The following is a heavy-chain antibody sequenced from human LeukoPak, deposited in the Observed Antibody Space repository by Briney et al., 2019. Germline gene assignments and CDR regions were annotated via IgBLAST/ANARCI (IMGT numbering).Heavy chain of an antibody. J-gene: IGHJ6*03. Sequence: PSETLSLTCTVSGGSISSSNYYWGWIRQPPGKGLEWIGSIYYSGSTYYNPSLKSRVTILVDTSKNHFSLQLNSLTAADTAVYYCAREVIVVVPEYYYYYMDVWGKGTTVTISS. V-gene: IGHV4-39*07. CDR2: IYYSGST. CDR3: AREVIVVVPEYYYYYMDV. CDR1: GGSISSSNYY. D-gene: IGHD2-2*01.